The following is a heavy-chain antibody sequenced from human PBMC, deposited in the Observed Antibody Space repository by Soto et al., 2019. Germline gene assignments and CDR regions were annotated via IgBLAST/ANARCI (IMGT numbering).Heavy chain of an antibody. J-gene: IGHJ4*02. V-gene: IGHV3-74*01. CDR3: TREGGGRGGY. CDR2: INEDGSTI. CDR1: GFTFSSYW. D-gene: IGHD3-16*01. Sequence: EVQLVESGGGLVQPGGSLRLSCAASGFTFSSYWMHWVRQAPGKGLVWVSRINEDGSTINYADSVKGRFTISRDNAKKMLYRKMNSRRAEDTAVYYCTREGGGRGGYWGQGTLVTVSS.